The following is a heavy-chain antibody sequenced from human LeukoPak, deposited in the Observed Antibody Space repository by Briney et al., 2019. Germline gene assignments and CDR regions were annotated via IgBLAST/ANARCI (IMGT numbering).Heavy chain of an antibody. D-gene: IGHD2-2*01. CDR1: GYTFTSYG. CDR3: ARGDIVVVPAATYYYYYGMDV. CDR2: INAYNGNT. Sequence: ASVKVSCKASGYTFTSYGISWVRQAPGQGLEWMGWINAYNGNTNYAQKLQGRVTMTTDTSTSTAYMELRSLRSDDTAVYYCARGDIVVVPAATYYYYYGMDVWGQGTTVTVSS. V-gene: IGHV1-18*01. J-gene: IGHJ6*02.